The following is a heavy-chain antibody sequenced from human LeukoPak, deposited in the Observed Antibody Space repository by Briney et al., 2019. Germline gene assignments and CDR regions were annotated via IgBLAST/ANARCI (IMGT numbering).Heavy chain of an antibody. D-gene: IGHD3-22*01. CDR2: ISGSGGST. CDR3: AKGSRWYYDSSGYSEDY. J-gene: IGHJ4*02. V-gene: IGHV3-23*01. CDR1: GFTFSSYA. Sequence: GGSLRLSCAASGFTFSSYAMSWVRQAPGKGLEWVSAISGSGGSTYYADSVKGRFTISRDNSKNTLYLQMSSLRAEDTAVYYCAKGSRWYYDSSGYSEDYWGQGTLVTVSS.